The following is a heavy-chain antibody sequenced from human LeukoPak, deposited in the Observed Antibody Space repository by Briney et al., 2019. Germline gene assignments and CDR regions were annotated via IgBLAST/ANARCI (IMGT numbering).Heavy chain of an antibody. J-gene: IGHJ4*02. CDR2: ISAYNGNT. Sequence: ASVKVSCRASGYTFTSYGISWVRQAPGQGLEWMGWISAYNGNTNYAQKLQGRVTMTTDTSTSTAYMELRGLRSDDTAVYYCARESGDILTGYPNIDYWGQGTLVTVSS. D-gene: IGHD3-9*01. V-gene: IGHV1-18*01. CDR1: GYTFTSYG. CDR3: ARESGDILTGYPNIDY.